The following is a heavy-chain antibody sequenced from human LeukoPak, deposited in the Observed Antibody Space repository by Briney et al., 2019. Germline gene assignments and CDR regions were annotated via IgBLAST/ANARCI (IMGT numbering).Heavy chain of an antibody. Sequence: SETLSLTCAVYGGSFSGYYWSWIRQPPGKGLEWIGEINHSGSTNYNPSLKSRVTISVDTSKNQFSLKLSSVTAADTAVYYCASFNTYYYDSSGDYWGQGTLVTVSS. D-gene: IGHD3-22*01. CDR2: INHSGST. CDR1: GGSFSGYY. V-gene: IGHV4-34*01. CDR3: ASFNTYYYDSSGDY. J-gene: IGHJ4*02.